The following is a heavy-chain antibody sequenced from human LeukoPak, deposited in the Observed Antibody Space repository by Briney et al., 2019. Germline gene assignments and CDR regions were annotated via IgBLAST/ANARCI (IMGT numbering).Heavy chain of an antibody. CDR1: GFTFSSYS. D-gene: IGHD1-26*01. V-gene: IGHV3-21*01. J-gene: IGHJ4*02. CDR3: ARDFDYSGSYSY. Sequence: GGSLRLSCAASGFTFSSYSMNWVRQAPGKGLEWVSSISSSSSYIYYADSVKGRFTISRDNAKNSLYLQMNGLRAEDTAVYYCARDFDYSGSYSYWGQGTLVTVSS. CDR2: ISSSSSYI.